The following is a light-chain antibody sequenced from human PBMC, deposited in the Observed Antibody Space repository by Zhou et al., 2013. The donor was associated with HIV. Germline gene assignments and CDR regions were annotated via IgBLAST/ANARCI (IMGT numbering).Light chain of an antibody. J-gene: IGKJ5*01. V-gene: IGKV3-20*01. Sequence: EIVLTQSPGTLSLSPGERATLSCRASQSVSRNYLAWYQQRPGQAPRLLIYVASNRATGIPDRFSGSGSGTDFTLTISRLEPEDFAVYYCQQFGSSITFGQGTRL. CDR3: QQFGSSIT. CDR2: VAS. CDR1: QSVSRNY.